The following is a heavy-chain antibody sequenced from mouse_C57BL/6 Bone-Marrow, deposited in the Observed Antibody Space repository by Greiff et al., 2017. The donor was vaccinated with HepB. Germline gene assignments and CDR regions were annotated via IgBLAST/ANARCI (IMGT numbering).Heavy chain of an antibody. V-gene: IGHV1-72*01. J-gene: IGHJ4*01. D-gene: IGHD2-3*01. CDR2: IDPNSGGT. CDR3: ARPSLSRAMDY. CDR1: GYTFNSYW. Sequence: QVQLQQPGAELVKPGASVKLSCKASGYTFNSYWLHWVKQRPGRGLEGIGRIDPNSGGTKYNEKFKSKATLTVDKPSSTAYMQLSSLTSEDSAVYYCARPSLSRAMDYWGQGTSVTVSS.